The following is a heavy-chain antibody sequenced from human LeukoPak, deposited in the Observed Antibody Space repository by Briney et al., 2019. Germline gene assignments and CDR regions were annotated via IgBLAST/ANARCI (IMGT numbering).Heavy chain of an antibody. J-gene: IGHJ4*02. CDR1: GYTFTSYG. CDR2: ISAYNGNT. V-gene: IGHV1-18*04. Sequence: ASVKVSCKASGYTFTSYGISWVRQAPGQGLEWMGWISAYNGNTNYAQKLQGRVTMTTDTSTSTAYMELRSLRSDDTAVYYCARDPYYGSGSYYKVLHYFDYWGQGTLVTVSS. D-gene: IGHD3-10*01. CDR3: ARDPYYGSGSYYKVLHYFDY.